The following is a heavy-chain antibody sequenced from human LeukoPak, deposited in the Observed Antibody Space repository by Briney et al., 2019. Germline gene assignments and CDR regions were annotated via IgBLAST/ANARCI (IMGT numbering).Heavy chain of an antibody. D-gene: IGHD1-26*01. CDR1: GYTLTELP. CDR2: FDPDDGET. CDR3: ATGTSGSYYVGIVRPIDY. J-gene: IGHJ4*02. Sequence: GASVKVSCKVSGYTLTELPIHWVRQAPGNALEWMGGFDPDDGETVYAQMFQGRVTMTEDTSSDTASMELSSLRSEDTAVYYCATGTSGSYYVGIVRPIDYWGQGTLVTVSS. V-gene: IGHV1-24*01.